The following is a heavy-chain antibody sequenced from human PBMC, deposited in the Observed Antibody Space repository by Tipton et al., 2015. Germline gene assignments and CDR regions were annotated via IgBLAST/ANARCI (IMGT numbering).Heavy chain of an antibody. CDR2: FYSGGST. J-gene: IGHJ5*02. V-gene: IGHV3-53*01. CDR1: GFTFSNSP. D-gene: IGHD3-10*01. CDR3: ARRVVWFGEIAGLVWWFDP. Sequence: SLRLSCAASGFTFSNSPMNWVRQAPGKGLEWVSFFYSGGSTYYADSVKGRFTISRDNSKNTLYLQMNSLRAEDTAVYYCARRVVWFGEIAGLVWWFDPWGQGTLVTVSS.